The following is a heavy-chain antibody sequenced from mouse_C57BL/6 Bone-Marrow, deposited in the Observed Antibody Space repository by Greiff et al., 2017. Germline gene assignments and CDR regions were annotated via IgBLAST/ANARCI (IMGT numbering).Heavy chain of an antibody. D-gene: IGHD1-3*01. J-gene: IGHJ2*01. V-gene: IGHV1-26*01. CDR1: GYTFTDYY. CDR3: ASNYYFDY. CDR2: INPKNGGT. Sequence: EVQLQQSGPELVKPGASVKISCKASGYTFTDYYMNWVKQSHGKSLEWIGDINPKNGGTSYNQKFQGKATLTVDKSSSTDYMELRSLTSEDSAVYYCASNYYFDYWGQGTTLTVSS.